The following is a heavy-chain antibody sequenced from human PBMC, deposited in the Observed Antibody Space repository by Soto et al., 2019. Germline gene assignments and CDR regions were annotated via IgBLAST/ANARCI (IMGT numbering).Heavy chain of an antibody. D-gene: IGHD1-26*01. J-gene: IGHJ4*02. CDR2: IKSDGSTT. V-gene: IGHV3-74*01. CDR3: ARGEGSPDGYFDY. Sequence: EVQLVESGGGLVQPGGSLRLSCVASGFTFSSYWMHWVRQAPGKGLVWVSRIKSDGSTTNYADSVKGRFAISRDNAKNPLYLQMNSLTAEDTAVYYCARGEGSPDGYFDYWGQGTLVTVSS. CDR1: GFTFSSYW.